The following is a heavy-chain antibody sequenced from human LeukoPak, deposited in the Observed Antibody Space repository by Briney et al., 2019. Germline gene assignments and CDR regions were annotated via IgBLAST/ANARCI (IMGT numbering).Heavy chain of an antibody. D-gene: IGHD3-10*02. CDR3: ASSVGVRLRRGWFDP. J-gene: IGHJ5*02. CDR1: GYSISGAYY. Sequence: SETLSLTCTVSGYSISGAYYWGWIRQPPGKGLEWIGSIYHTGSSYYNPSLKSRVTISLDTSKNQFSLKLSSVTAADTAVYYCASSVGVRLRRGWFDPWGQGTLVTVSS. V-gene: IGHV4-38-2*02. CDR2: IYHTGSS.